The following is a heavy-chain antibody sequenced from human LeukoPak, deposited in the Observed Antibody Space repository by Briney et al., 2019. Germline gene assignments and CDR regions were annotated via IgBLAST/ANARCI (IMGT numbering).Heavy chain of an antibody. J-gene: IGHJ4*02. CDR1: GYTFIDHY. CDR2: FNPNGGVT. D-gene: IGHD2-2*01. V-gene: IGHV1-2*02. CDR3: ARDRGGIVIVPGPDY. Sequence: ASVKVSCKASGYTFIDHYIHWVRQAPGQGLEWMGWFNPNGGVTNLAQKFQGRVTMTRDTSISTAHMQLNMLRYDDTAVYYCARDRGGIVIVPGPDYWGQGTLVTVS.